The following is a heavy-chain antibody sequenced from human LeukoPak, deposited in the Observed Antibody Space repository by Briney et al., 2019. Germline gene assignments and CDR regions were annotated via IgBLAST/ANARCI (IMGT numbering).Heavy chain of an antibody. J-gene: IGHJ6*02. CDR1: GFTFSRYW. D-gene: IGHD2-15*01. V-gene: IGHV3-7*05. Sequence: GGSLTLSCAASGFTFSRYWMTWVRQAPGKGLEWVAKIKQDGSEKYYVDSVKGRFTISRDNAKNSMYMQMNSLRAEDTAVYYCASLGYCSGGDCFYGMDVWGQGTTVTVSS. CDR3: ASLGYCSGGDCFYGMDV. CDR2: IKQDGSEK.